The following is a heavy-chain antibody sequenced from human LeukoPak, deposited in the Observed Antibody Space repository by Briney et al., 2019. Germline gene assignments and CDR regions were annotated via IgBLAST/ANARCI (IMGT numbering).Heavy chain of an antibody. CDR3: ATGMVTHPDAFDI. Sequence: ASVKVSCKVSGYTLTELSMHWVRQAPGKGLEWMGGFDPEDGETIYAQKFQGRVTMTEGTSTDTAYMELSSLRSEDTAVYYCATGMVTHPDAFDIWGQGTMVTVSS. V-gene: IGHV1-24*01. CDR2: FDPEDGET. J-gene: IGHJ3*02. CDR1: GYTLTELS. D-gene: IGHD2-21*02.